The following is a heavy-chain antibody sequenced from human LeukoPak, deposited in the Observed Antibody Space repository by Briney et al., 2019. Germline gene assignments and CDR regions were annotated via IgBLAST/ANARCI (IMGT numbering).Heavy chain of an antibody. V-gene: IGHV1-69*05. J-gene: IGHJ4*02. D-gene: IGHD6-6*01. CDR3: AGGSSSPFDY. CDR2: IIPIFGTA. CDR1: GGTFSSYA. Sequence: GASVKVSCKASGGTFSSYAISWVRQAPGQRLEWMGGIIPIFGTANYAQKFQGRVTITTDESTSTAYMELSSLRSEDTAVYYCAGGSSSPFDYWGQGTLVTVSS.